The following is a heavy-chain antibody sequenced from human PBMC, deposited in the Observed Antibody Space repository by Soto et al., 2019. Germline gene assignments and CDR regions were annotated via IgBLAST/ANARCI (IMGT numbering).Heavy chain of an antibody. V-gene: IGHV3-23*01. D-gene: IGHD6-13*01. CDR1: GLSFSHFA. CDR3: AKDYASTWYWYFDP. Sequence: PXESLSLSCAASGLSFSHFATSWVRQAPGTGLEWVSSISGSGDKTYYLDSVKGRFTISRDNSKNTLYLHMNSLGAEDTAVYFCAKDYASTWYWYFDPWGQGTLVTVSS. J-gene: IGHJ5*02. CDR2: ISGSGDKT.